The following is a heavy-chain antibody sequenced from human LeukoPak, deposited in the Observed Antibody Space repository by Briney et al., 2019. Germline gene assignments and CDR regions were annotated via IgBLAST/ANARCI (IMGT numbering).Heavy chain of an antibody. D-gene: IGHD5-18*01. CDR1: GGTFSSYA. J-gene: IGHJ4*02. Sequence: APVKVSCKASGGTFSSYAISWVRQAPGQGLEWMGRIIPILGIANYAQKFQGRVTITADKSTSTAYMELSSLRSEDTAVYYCARDPTGTAMVTVAYWGQGTLVTVSS. V-gene: IGHV1-69*04. CDR3: ARDPTGTAMVTVAY. CDR2: IIPILGIA.